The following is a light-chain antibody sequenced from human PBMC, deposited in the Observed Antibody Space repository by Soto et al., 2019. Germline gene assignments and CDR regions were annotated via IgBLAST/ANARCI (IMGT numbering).Light chain of an antibody. CDR1: QTLRRTY. CDR2: GAS. J-gene: IGKJ5*01. CDR3: QQRSSWPIT. Sequence: EIVLMQSPGTLSLSPGERATLSCRASQTLRRTYIAWYQQKPGQAPRVLIYGASNRATGIPARFSGSGSGTDFTLTINSLEPEDFAVYYCQQRSSWPITFGQGTRLEIK. V-gene: IGKV3-11*01.